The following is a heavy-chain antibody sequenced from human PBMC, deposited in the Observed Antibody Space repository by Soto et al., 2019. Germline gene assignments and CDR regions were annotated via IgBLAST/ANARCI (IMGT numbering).Heavy chain of an antibody. CDR2: IGNAGDT. D-gene: IGHD2-8*02. V-gene: IGHV3-13*01. Sequence: EVPLVESGGGLVQPGGSLRLSCAASGFTFSSYDLHWVRQGSGKGLEWVSAIGNAGDTYYASSVKGRFTISRENAKNSLSLQMNSLRAGDTAVYYCAREGTGSDAFDIWGQGTVVTVSS. J-gene: IGHJ3*02. CDR3: AREGTGSDAFDI. CDR1: GFTFSSYD.